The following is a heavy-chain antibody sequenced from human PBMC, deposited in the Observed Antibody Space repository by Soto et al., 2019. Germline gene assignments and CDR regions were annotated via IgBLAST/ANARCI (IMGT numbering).Heavy chain of an antibody. J-gene: IGHJ4*02. CDR3: ARDIGRITMVRGAFDY. Sequence: SVKVSCKASGYTFTSYGISWVRQAPGQGLEWMGWISAYNGNTNYAQKLQGRVTMTTDTSTSTAYMELRSLRSDDTAVYYCARDIGRITMVRGAFDYWGQGTLVTVSS. CDR1: GYTFTSYG. CDR2: ISAYNGNT. D-gene: IGHD3-10*01. V-gene: IGHV1-18*01.